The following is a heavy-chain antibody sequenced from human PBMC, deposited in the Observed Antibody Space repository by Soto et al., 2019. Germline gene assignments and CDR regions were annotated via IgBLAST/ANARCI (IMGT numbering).Heavy chain of an antibody. D-gene: IGHD2-21*02. Sequence: SETLSLTCTVSGGSISSYYWSWIRQPPGKGLEWIGYIYYSGSTNYNPSLKSRVTISVDTSKNQFSLKLSSVTAADTAVYYCARLAYCGGDCYWGPYDYWGQGTLVTVSS. V-gene: IGHV4-59*01. CDR3: ARLAYCGGDCYWGPYDY. J-gene: IGHJ4*02. CDR1: GGSISSYY. CDR2: IYYSGST.